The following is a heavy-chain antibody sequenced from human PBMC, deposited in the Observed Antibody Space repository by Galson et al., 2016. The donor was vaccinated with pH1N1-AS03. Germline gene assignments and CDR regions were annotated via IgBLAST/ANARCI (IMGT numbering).Heavy chain of an antibody. D-gene: IGHD5-24*01. V-gene: IGHV5-51*01. Sequence: QSGAEVKKPGESLKISCKTSGYIFTSYWVAWVRHMPGKGLEWMGIIYPGDSDTRYSPSFQGQVTISANRSINTAYLHWSSLMASATAIYYGARQVRDGYNDYFDYCGQGILVTVAS. CDR3: ARQVRDGYNDYFDY. J-gene: IGHJ4*02. CDR2: IYPGDSDT. CDR1: GYIFTSYW.